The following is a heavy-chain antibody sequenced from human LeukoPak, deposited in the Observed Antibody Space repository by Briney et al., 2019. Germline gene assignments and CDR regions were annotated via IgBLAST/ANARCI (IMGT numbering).Heavy chain of an antibody. CDR1: GFTFTSSA. J-gene: IGHJ6*03. CDR3: ARDGSGSGRDYYYYYMDV. D-gene: IGHD3-10*01. V-gene: IGHV1-58*02. CDR2: IVVGSGNT. Sequence: SVKVSCKASGFTFTSSAMQWVRQARGQRLEWIGWIVVGSGNTNYAQKLQGRVTMTTDTSTSTAYMELRSLRSDDTAVYYCARDGSGSGRDYYYYYMDVWGKGTTVTVSS.